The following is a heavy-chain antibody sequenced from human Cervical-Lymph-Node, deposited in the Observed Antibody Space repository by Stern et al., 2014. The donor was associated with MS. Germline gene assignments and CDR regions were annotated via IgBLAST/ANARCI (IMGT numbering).Heavy chain of an antibody. CDR1: GGSFSGYY. Sequence: QVQLQQWGAGLLKPSETLSLTCAVYGGSFSGYYWSWIRQPPGKGLEWIGEINHSGSTHYNPSLKSRVTISVDTSKNQFSLKLSSVTAADTAVYYCARGGWLQLRRGFDYWGQGTLVTVSS. CDR2: INHSGST. D-gene: IGHD5-24*01. V-gene: IGHV4-34*01. CDR3: ARGGWLQLRRGFDY. J-gene: IGHJ4*02.